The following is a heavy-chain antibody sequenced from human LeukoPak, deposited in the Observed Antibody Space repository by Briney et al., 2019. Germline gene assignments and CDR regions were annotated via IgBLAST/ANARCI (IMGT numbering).Heavy chain of an antibody. CDR1: GDSISGYY. V-gene: IGHV4-59*01. CDR3: ARLRGNYFPDY. D-gene: IGHD4-11*01. CDR2: IYYSGST. Sequence: SETLSLTCTVSGDSISGYYWTWIRQPPGKGLEWNGYIYYSGSTNYNPSLKSRLTISVDTSKNQFSLKLSSVTAADTAVYYCARLRGNYFPDYWGQGTLVTVSS. J-gene: IGHJ4*02.